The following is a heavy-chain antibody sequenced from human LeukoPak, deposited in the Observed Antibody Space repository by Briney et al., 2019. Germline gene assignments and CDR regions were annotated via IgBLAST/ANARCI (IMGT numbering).Heavy chain of an antibody. V-gene: IGHV3-23*01. CDR1: GFIFSSYA. CDR3: AKRFAASSGWFDY. J-gene: IGHJ4*02. Sequence: GGSLRLSCAASGFIFSSYAMSRVRQAPGKGLEWVSAIRGSGDYTYYADSVKGRFTISRDNSKNTLYLQMNSLRAEDTAVYYCAKRFAASSGWFDYWGQGTLVTVSS. D-gene: IGHD6-19*01. CDR2: IRGSGDYT.